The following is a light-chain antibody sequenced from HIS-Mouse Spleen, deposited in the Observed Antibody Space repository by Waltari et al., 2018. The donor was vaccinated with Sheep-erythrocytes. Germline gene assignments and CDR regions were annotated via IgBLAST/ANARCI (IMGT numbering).Light chain of an antibody. J-gene: IGKJ4*01. Sequence: DIQMTQSPSSLSASVGDRVTLTCRASQCISTYLAWYQQKPGKVPKLLIYAASTLQSGVPSRFSGSGSGTDFTLTISSLQPEDVATYYCQKYNSAPLPFGGGTKVEIK. CDR2: AAS. CDR3: QKYNSAPLP. V-gene: IGKV1-27*01. CDR1: QCISTY.